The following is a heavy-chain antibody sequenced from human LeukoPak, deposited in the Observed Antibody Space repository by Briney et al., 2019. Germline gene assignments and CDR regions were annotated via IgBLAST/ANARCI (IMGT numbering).Heavy chain of an antibody. D-gene: IGHD6-19*01. J-gene: IGHJ4*02. Sequence: GGSLRLSCAASGFTFSSYAMHWVRQAPGKGLEWVAVISYDGSNKYYADSVKGRFTTSRDNSKNTLYLQMNSLRAEDTAVYYCARAYSSGWYGDYWGQGTLVTVSS. V-gene: IGHV3-30-3*01. CDR2: ISYDGSNK. CDR1: GFTFSSYA. CDR3: ARAYSSGWYGDY.